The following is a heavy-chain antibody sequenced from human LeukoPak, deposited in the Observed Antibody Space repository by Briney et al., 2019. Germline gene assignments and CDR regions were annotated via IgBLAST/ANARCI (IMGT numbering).Heavy chain of an antibody. CDR1: GGSISSSNW. V-gene: IGHV4-4*02. D-gene: IGHD6-19*01. J-gene: IGHJ4*02. CDR3: ASTSLEAGTIDY. Sequence: SETLSLTCAVSGGSISSSNWWSWLRQPPGKGLEWIGEIYHSGSTNYNPSLKSRVTISVDKSKNQFSLKLSSVTAADTAVYYCASTSLEAGTIDYWGQGTLVTVSS. CDR2: IYHSGST.